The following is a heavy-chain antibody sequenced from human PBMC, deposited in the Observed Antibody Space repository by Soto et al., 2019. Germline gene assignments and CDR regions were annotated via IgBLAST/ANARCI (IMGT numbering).Heavy chain of an antibody. Sequence: PGGSLRLSCAASGFTFSSYWMHWVRQTPGKGLVWVSRIDIAGSTTTYADSVKGRFTISRDNAKNTLYLQMNSLRAEDTAVYYCASDQTVAGPTTFDYCGQGTLVTVSS. CDR3: ASDQTVAGPTTFDY. D-gene: IGHD6-19*01. J-gene: IGHJ4*02. V-gene: IGHV3-74*01. CDR1: GFTFSSYW. CDR2: IDIAGSTT.